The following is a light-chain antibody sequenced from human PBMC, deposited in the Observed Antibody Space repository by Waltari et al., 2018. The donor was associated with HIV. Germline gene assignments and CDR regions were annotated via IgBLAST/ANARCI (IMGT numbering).Light chain of an antibody. V-gene: IGLV8-61*01. Sequence: QTVVTQEPSFSVSPGGTVTLTCGLSSGSCSTSYYPSWYQQTPGQAPPALIYSTNPRSSGVPERFSGSSLGNKAALTITGAQADDESDYYCVLYMGSGISVFGGGTKLTVL. CDR2: STN. CDR1: SGSCSTSYY. J-gene: IGLJ3*02. CDR3: VLYMGSGISV.